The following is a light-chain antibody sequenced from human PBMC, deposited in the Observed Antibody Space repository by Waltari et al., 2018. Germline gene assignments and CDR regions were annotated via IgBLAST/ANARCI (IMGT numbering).Light chain of an antibody. CDR1: SSDIADNNY. CDR3: CSYADNYTWV. CDR2: DVS. J-gene: IGLJ3*02. Sequence: SALPQPRSVSGSPGQTVTISSTETSSDIADNNYVSRYQQHPGKAPTLMIYDVSKRPSGCADRFSGSKSGNTASLTISGLQAEDDADYYCCSYADNYTWVFGGGTKLTVL. V-gene: IGLV2-11*01.